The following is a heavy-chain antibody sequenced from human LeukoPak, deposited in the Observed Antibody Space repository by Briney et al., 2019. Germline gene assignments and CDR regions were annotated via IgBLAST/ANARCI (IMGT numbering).Heavy chain of an antibody. CDR1: GFTFSGSA. CDR2: IRSTGNGYAT. J-gene: IGHJ4*02. D-gene: IGHD2-2*01. Sequence: GGSLRLSCAASGFTFSGSALHWVRQASGKGLEWVGRIRSTGNGYATAYAASVKGRFTISRDDSKNTAYLQMDSLKTEDTAVYYCTRPYCSSTSCPDYWGQGTLVTVSS. CDR3: TRPYCSSTSCPDY. V-gene: IGHV3-73*01.